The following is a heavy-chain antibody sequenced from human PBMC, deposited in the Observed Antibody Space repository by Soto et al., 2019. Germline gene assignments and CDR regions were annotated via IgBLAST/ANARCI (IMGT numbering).Heavy chain of an antibody. CDR2: TYYRSNWRH. V-gene: IGHV6-1*01. Sequence: SQTLSLTCAISGDSVSSNTAAWNWIRSSPSRGLEWLGRTYYRSNWRHDYAVSVKSRITVNPDTSKNHFSLQLNSVTPDDTAVFYCARGVAGSGFDLWGQGTLVTVSS. CDR3: ARGVAGSGFDL. CDR1: GDSVSSNTAA. J-gene: IGHJ4*02. D-gene: IGHD6-19*01.